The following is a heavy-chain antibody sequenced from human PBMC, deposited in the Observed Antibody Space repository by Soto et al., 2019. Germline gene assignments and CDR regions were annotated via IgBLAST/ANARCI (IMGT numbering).Heavy chain of an antibody. CDR1: GFTFSSYA. V-gene: IGHV3-30-3*01. J-gene: IGHJ1*01. CDR2: ISYDGSNK. CDR3: ARDWESSSSNAEYFQH. D-gene: IGHD6-13*01. Sequence: QVQLVESGRGVVQPGRSLRLSCAASGFTFSSYAMHWVRQAPGKGLEWVAVISYDGSNKYYADSVKGRFTISRDNSKNTLYLQMNSLRAEDTAVYYCARDWESSSSNAEYFQHWGQGTLVTVSS.